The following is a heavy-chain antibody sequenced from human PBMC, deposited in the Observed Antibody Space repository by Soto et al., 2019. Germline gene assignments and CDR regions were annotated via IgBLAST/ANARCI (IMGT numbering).Heavy chain of an antibody. D-gene: IGHD1-1*01. CDR2: ISGSGGST. CDR3: AKAPGYSDAFDI. CDR1: GFTLSSYA. V-gene: IGHV3-23*01. Sequence: SRRLSCAASGFTLSSYAMSWVRQAPGKGLEWVSAISGSGGSTYYADSVKGRFTISRDNSKNTLYLQMNSLRAEDTAVYYCAKAPGYSDAFDIWGQGTMVTVSS. J-gene: IGHJ3*02.